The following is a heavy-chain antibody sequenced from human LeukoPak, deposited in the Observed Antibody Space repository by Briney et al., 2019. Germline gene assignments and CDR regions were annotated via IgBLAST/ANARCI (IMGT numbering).Heavy chain of an antibody. D-gene: IGHD3-22*01. CDR1: GYTFTSYY. V-gene: IGHV1-69*13. CDR3: AREGRLYDSGGYSVFAAFDI. CDR2: IIPIYGAA. Sequence: ASVKVSCKASGYTFTSYYMHWVRQAPGQGLEWMGQIIPIYGAANYAHRFQDRVTITSDESTSTASMELTSLRSEDTAMYYCAREGRLYDSGGYSVFAAFDIWGQGTMVTVSS. J-gene: IGHJ3*02.